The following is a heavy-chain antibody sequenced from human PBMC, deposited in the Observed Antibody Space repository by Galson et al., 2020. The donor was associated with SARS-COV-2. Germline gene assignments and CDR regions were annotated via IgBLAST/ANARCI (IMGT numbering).Heavy chain of an antibody. CDR1: DLTFSNYW. D-gene: IGHD2-8*01. Sequence: GGSLRLSCAASDLTFSNYWMTWVRQAPGKGLEWVANINRDGSDKSYVDSVKGRFTISRDNAQNSLYLQMNNLRVDDTGVYYCASFSKWWMHSYFDYWGQGTLVTVSS. CDR3: ASFSKWWMHSYFDY. CDR2: INRDGSDK. J-gene: IGHJ4*02. V-gene: IGHV3-7*01.